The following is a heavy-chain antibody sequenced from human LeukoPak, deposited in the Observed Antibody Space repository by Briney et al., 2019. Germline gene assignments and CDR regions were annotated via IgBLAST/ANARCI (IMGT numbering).Heavy chain of an antibody. V-gene: IGHV4-59*01. D-gene: IGHD3-16*01. Sequence: SETLSLTCTVSGGSISSYYWSWIRQPPGKGLEWIGYIYYSGSTNYNPSLKSRVTISVDTSKNQLSLKLSSVTAADTAVYYCARALLGIGYFDLWGRGTLVTVSS. CDR2: IYYSGST. CDR3: ARALLGIGYFDL. J-gene: IGHJ2*01. CDR1: GGSISSYY.